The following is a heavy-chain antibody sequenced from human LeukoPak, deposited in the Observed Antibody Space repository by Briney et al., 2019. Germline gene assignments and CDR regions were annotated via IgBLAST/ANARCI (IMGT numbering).Heavy chain of an antibody. D-gene: IGHD2-2*02. V-gene: IGHV3-7*01. CDR1: RFSISSYW. Sequence: GGSLRLSCVGSRFSISSYWMSWVRQAPGKGLEWVVNIKQDGSEIYYLDSVKGRFTISRDNAKNSLYLQMNSLRAEDTAVYYCASVVVPAAIPYTFDYWGQGTLVTVSS. J-gene: IGHJ4*02. CDR2: IKQDGSEI. CDR3: ASVVVPAAIPYTFDY.